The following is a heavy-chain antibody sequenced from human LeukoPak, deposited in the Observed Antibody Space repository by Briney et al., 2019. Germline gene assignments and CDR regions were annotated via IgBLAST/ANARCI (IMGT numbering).Heavy chain of an antibody. V-gene: IGHV3-66*01. J-gene: IGHJ4*02. CDR1: GFTVSSNY. CDR2: IYSGGST. Sequence: PGGSLRLSCAASGFTVSSNYMGWVRQAPGKGLEWVSVIYSGGSTYYADSVKGRFTISRDNSKNTLYLQMNSLRAEDTAVYYCASCITIFGVLSAFDYWGQGTLVTVSS. D-gene: IGHD3-3*01. CDR3: ASCITIFGVLSAFDY.